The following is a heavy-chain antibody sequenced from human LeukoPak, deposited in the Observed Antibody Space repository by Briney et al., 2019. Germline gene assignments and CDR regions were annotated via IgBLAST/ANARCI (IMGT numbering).Heavy chain of an antibody. Sequence: SEILSLTCTVSGGSISSYYWSWIRQPPGKGLEWIGYIYNSGSTKYNPSLKSRVTISVDTSKNQFSLKLSSVTAADTAVYYCARWVVPAGLWYFDLWGRGTLVTVSS. J-gene: IGHJ2*01. CDR1: GGSISSYY. CDR3: ARWVVPAGLWYFDL. D-gene: IGHD2-2*01. V-gene: IGHV4-59*01. CDR2: IYNSGST.